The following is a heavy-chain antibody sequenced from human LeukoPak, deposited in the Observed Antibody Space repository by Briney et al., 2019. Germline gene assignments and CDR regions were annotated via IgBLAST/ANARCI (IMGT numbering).Heavy chain of an antibody. CDR1: GGSISSGGYY. CDR2: IYYSGST. D-gene: IGHD6-6*01. Sequence: PSETLSLTCTVSGGSISSGGYYWRWIRQHPGKGLEWIGYIYYSGSTYYNPSLKSRVIISVDTSKNQFSLKLSSVIAADTAVYYCARGHSSSENWFDPWGQGTLVTVSS. V-gene: IGHV4-31*03. J-gene: IGHJ5*02. CDR3: ARGHSSSENWFDP.